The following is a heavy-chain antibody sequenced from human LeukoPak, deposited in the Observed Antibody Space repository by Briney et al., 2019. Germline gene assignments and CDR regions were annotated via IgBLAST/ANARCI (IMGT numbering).Heavy chain of an antibody. CDR2: IYYTGSP. D-gene: IGHD2-2*01. CDR3: ARVYQSAEYYFDS. V-gene: IGHV4-59*01. CDR1: GGSIDSYY. J-gene: IGHJ4*02. Sequence: PSETLSLTCTVSGGSIDSYYWSWIRQPPGKGLEWIGYIYYTGSPEYHPSLKSRVTISLDTSKNQFSLKLTSVTAADTAVYYCARVYQSAEYYFDSRGQGNLVSVSS.